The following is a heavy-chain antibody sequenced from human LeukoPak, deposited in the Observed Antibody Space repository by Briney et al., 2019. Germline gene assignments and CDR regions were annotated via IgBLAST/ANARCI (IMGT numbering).Heavy chain of an antibody. J-gene: IGHJ4*02. CDR1: GFTFSSYW. CDR3: ARAGGSGYDDY. Sequence: GGSLRLSCAASGFTFSSYWMSWVRQAPGKGLEWVANIKQDGSEKYYVDSVKGRFAISRDNAKNSLYLQMNSLRAEDTAVYYCARAGGSGYDDYWGQGTLVTVSS. CDR2: IKQDGSEK. D-gene: IGHD5-12*01. V-gene: IGHV3-7*01.